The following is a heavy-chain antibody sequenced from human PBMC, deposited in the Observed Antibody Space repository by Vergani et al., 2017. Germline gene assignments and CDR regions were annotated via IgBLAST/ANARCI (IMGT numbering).Heavy chain of an antibody. CDR2: IRPKTDGETT. Sequence: QLVESGGGWVQPGGSLRLSCTTSGFTFSSAWMSWVRQAPGKGLEWVARIRPKTDGETTDYAAPVKGRFTISRDDSKNTLYLQMNSLKTEVTAVYYCARDITIFGVVILSSYFDYWGQGTLVTVSS. D-gene: IGHD3-3*01. CDR3: ARDITIFGVVILSSYFDY. CDR1: GFTFSSAW. J-gene: IGHJ4*02. V-gene: IGHV3-15*01.